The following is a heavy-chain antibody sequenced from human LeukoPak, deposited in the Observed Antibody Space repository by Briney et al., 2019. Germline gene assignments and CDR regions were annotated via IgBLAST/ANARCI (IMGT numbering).Heavy chain of an antibody. V-gene: IGHV1-46*03. D-gene: IGHD6-19*01. J-gene: IGHJ3*02. CDR2: INPSGGST. Sequence: GASVKVSCKASGYTFTSFYMHWVRQAPGQGLEWMGTINPSGGSTSYAQKFQGRVTMTRDTSTSTVYMELSSLRSEDTAVYYCASSSGWYDAFDIWGQGTMVTVSS. CDR3: ASSSGWYDAFDI. CDR1: GYTFTSFY.